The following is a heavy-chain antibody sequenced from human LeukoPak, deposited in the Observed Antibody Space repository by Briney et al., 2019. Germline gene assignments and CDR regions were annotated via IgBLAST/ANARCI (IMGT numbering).Heavy chain of an antibody. CDR3: AKVKGWELLSDYYFDY. D-gene: IGHD1-26*01. CDR2: ISGSGGST. CDR1: GFTFSSYA. J-gene: IGHJ4*02. V-gene: IGHV3-23*01. Sequence: GGSLRLSCAASGFTFSSYAMSWVRQAPGKGLEWVSAISGSGGSTYYADSVKGRFTISRDNSKNTLYLQMNSLRAEDTAVYYCAKVKGWELLSDYYFDYWGQGTLVTVSS.